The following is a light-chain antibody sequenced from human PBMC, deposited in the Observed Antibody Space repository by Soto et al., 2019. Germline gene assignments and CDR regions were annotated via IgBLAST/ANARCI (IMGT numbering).Light chain of an antibody. V-gene: IGKV3-20*01. CDR2: AAS. Sequence: DIVLTQSPGTLSLSPGERATLSCRASQSVSSSYLAWYQQNPGQAPRLLIYAASSRATGIPDRFSGSGSGPDFTLTISRLEPEDFAVYYCQHYGNSPLTFGGGTKVDIK. CDR3: QHYGNSPLT. J-gene: IGKJ4*01. CDR1: QSVSSSY.